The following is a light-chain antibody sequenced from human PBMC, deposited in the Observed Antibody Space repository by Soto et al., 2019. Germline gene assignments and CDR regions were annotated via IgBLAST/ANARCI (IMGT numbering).Light chain of an antibody. CDR1: SSNIGNNY. CDR3: GTWDFSLLGGV. CDR2: DND. J-gene: IGLJ3*02. V-gene: IGLV1-51*01. Sequence: QSVLTQPPSVSAAPGQKVTISCSGSSSNIGNNYVNWYQQLPGTAPKLLIYDNDKRPSGIPDRLSGSKSGTSATLGITGLQNGDDADYYCGTWDFSLLGGVFGGGTKLTVL.